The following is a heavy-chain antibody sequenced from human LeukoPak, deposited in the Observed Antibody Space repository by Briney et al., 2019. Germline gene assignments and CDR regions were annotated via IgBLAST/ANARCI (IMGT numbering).Heavy chain of an antibody. J-gene: IGHJ3*02. CDR1: RFTFNNAW. CDR3: TTEYYYDSSGYDDAFDI. Sequence: GGSLTLSCAASRFTFNNAWMSCVPHAPGKALEWVIRIKSKTEGGNTDYGGRVKGSFTISRDDSKNTLYLQMNRLKTEDTAVYSCTTEYYYDSSGYDDAFDIWGQGTMVTVSS. V-gene: IGHV3-15*01. D-gene: IGHD3-22*01. CDR2: IKSKTEGGNT.